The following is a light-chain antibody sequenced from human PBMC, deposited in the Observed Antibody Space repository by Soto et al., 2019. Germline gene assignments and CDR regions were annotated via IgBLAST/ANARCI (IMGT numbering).Light chain of an antibody. J-gene: IGKJ1*01. CDR3: QQYNNWPPTWT. V-gene: IGKV3-15*01. Sequence: EIVMTQSPATLSVSPGERATLSCRASQTIGGNLAWYQQKPGQPPRLLIYDASTRATDIPARFTGSGSGTVFTLTISSLQSEDFAVYYCQQYNNWPPTWTFGQGTKVDIK. CDR1: QTIGGN. CDR2: DAS.